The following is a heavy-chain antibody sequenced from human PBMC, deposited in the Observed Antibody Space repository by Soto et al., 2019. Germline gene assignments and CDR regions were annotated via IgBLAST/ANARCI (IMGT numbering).Heavy chain of an antibody. D-gene: IGHD2-21*01. V-gene: IGHV3-9*01. CDR1: GFTFDDYA. CDR3: AKDTIPYYYYYYMDV. CDR2: ISWNSGSI. J-gene: IGHJ6*03. Sequence: EVQLVESGGGLVQRGRSLRLSCAASGFTFDDYAMHWVRQAPGKSLEWVSGISWNSGSIGYADSVKGRFTISRDNAKNSLYLQMNSLRAEDTALYYCAKDTIPYYYYYYMDVWGKGTTVTVSS.